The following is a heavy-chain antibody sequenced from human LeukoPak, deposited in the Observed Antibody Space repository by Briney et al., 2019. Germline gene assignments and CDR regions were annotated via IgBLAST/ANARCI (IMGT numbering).Heavy chain of an antibody. CDR2: FYHSGST. CDR1: GGSISSGGYY. V-gene: IGHV4-30-2*01. D-gene: IGHD2-2*01. Sequence: SETLSLTCTVSGGSISSGGYYWSWIRQPPGKGLEWIGYFYHSGSTYYNPSLKSRVTISVDRSKNQFSLKLSSVTAADTAVYYCATEGLGYCSSTSCHDAFDIWGQGTMVTVSS. CDR3: ATEGLGYCSSTSCHDAFDI. J-gene: IGHJ3*02.